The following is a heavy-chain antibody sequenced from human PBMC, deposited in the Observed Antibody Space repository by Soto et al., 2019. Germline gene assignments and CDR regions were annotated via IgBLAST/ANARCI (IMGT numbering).Heavy chain of an antibody. CDR1: GGSISSGGYS. D-gene: IGHD4-17*01. CDR2: IYHSGST. J-gene: IGHJ4*02. CDR3: AISHTTVTPYDY. V-gene: IGHV4-30-2*01. Sequence: QLQLQESGSGLVKPSQTLSLTCAVSGGSISSGGYSWSWIRQPPGKGLEWIGYIYHSGSTYYNPSLKTRLTITVDRSQNQFSLQLSSVTAADTAVYYCAISHTTVTPYDYWGQGTLVTVSS.